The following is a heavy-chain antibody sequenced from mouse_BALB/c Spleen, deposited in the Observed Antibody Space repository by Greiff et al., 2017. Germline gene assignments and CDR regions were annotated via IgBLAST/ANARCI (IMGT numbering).Heavy chain of an antibody. D-gene: IGHD2-3*01. Sequence: EVHLVESGGGLVQPGGSLRLSCATSGFTFTDYYMSWVRQPPGKALEWLGFIRNKANGYTTEYSASVKGRFTISRDNSQSILYLQMNTLRAEDSATYYCARDFSDGYYPAWFAYWGQGTLVTVSA. J-gene: IGHJ3*01. CDR3: ARDFSDGYYPAWFAY. CDR2: IRNKANGYTT. V-gene: IGHV7-3*02. CDR1: GFTFTDYY.